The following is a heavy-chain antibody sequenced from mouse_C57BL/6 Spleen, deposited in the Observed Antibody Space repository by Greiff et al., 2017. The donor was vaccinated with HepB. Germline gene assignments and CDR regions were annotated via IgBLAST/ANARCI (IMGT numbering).Heavy chain of an antibody. CDR1: GFTFTDYY. D-gene: IGHD2-3*01. CDR2: IRNKANGYTT. CDR3: ARSIDGYYAMDY. V-gene: IGHV7-3*01. J-gene: IGHJ4*01. Sequence: EVKLMESGGGLVQPGGSLSLSCAASGFTFTDYYMSWVRQPPGKALEWLGFIRNKANGYTTEYSASVKGRFTISRDNSQSILYLQMNALRAEDSATYDCARSIDGYYAMDYWGQGTSVTVYS.